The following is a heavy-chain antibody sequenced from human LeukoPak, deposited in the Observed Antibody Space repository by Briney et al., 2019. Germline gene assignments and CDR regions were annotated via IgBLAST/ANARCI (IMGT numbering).Heavy chain of an antibody. CDR3: ARQTPNQYGMDV. V-gene: IGHV5-51*01. J-gene: IGHJ6*04. CDR1: ECSFTSYW. CDR2: IHPGDSNI. Sequence: GESLKISCKGFECSFTSYWIGWVRQMPGKGPEGMGIIHPGDSNIRYSPSFQGQITISADKSISTAYLQWSSLKASDTAMYYCARQTPNQYGMDVWGTGTTVTVSS. D-gene: IGHD2-15*01.